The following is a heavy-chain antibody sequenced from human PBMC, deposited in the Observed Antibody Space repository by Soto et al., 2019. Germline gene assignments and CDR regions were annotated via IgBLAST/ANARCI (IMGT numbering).Heavy chain of an antibody. CDR2: IMPIIATA. V-gene: IGHV1-69*01. J-gene: IGHJ4*02. Sequence: QVQLVQSGAEVKKPGSSVKVSCKASGGTFSSYAMSWVRQRPGQGLEWMGGIMPIIATANYAQKFQGRVTITADESTSTAYMERSSLRSEDTAVYYCARGGYSSSERLDYWGQGTLVTVSS. D-gene: IGHD6-6*01. CDR1: GGTFSSYA. CDR3: ARGGYSSSERLDY.